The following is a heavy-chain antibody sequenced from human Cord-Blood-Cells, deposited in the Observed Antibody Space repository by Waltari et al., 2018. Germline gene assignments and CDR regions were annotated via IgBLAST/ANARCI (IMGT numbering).Heavy chain of an antibody. V-gene: IGHV1-69*06. Sequence: SSYAISWVRQAPGQGLGWMGGIIPIFGTANYAQKVQGRVTLTADKSTSTAYMELSSRGSEDTAVYYCARRSYYYGSGSYYDLFDPWGQGTLVTVSS. CDR2: IIPIFGTA. CDR3: ARRSYYYGSGSYYDLFDP. D-gene: IGHD3-10*01. CDR1: SSYA. J-gene: IGHJ5*02.